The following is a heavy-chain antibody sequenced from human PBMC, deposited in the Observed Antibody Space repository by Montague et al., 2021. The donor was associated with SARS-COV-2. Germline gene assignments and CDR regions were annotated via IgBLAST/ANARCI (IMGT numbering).Heavy chain of an antibody. CDR1: GDSMNNYY. V-gene: IGHV4-59*01. CDR3: ARAPIYRSSWYAYFDY. D-gene: IGHD6-13*01. Sequence: SETLSLTCTVSGDSMNNYYWSWIRQPPGKGLEWIGHINYSGSTHYNPSLQSRVTLSEDTSKNQFSLRLTSVTAADTAMYFCARAPIYRSSWYAYFDYWGQGTLVTVSS. CDR2: INYSGST. J-gene: IGHJ4*02.